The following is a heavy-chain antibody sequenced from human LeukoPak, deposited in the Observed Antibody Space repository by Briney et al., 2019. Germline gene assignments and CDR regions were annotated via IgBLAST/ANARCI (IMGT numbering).Heavy chain of an antibody. Sequence: SETLSLTCTVSGGSMDTYYWSWIRQPPGKGLEWIGYIYYTGSVHYNPSLKSRVTISLDTPKNQFSLRLTSVTAADTAIYFCAGDMGATTVDYWGQGGLVTVSS. J-gene: IGHJ4*02. V-gene: IGHV4-59*08. CDR1: GGSMDTYY. D-gene: IGHD1-26*01. CDR3: AGDMGATTVDY. CDR2: IYYTGSV.